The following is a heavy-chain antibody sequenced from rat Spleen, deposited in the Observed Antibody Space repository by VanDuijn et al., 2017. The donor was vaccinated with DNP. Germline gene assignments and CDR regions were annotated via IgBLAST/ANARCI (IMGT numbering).Heavy chain of an antibody. J-gene: IGHJ1*01. V-gene: IGHV5-46*01. CDR3: ARHGRVTTVATYWYFDF. D-gene: IGHD1-3*01. CDR2: ISTSGGTT. Sequence: EVQLVESGGGLVQPGRSMKLSCAASGFTFSSFPMAWVRQAPTKGLEWVATISTSGGTTYYRDSVKGRFTISRDHAKSTLYLQMDSLRSEDTATYFCARHGRVTTVATYWYFDFWGPGTMVTVSS. CDR1: GFTFSSFP.